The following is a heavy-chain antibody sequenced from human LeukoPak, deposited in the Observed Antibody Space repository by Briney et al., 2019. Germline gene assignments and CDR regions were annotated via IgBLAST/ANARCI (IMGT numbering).Heavy chain of an antibody. D-gene: IGHD2-15*01. CDR2: IYYSGST. CDR1: GGSISGGGYY. Sequence: SETLSLTCTVSGGSISGGGYYWRWIRQHPGKGLEWIGYIYYSGSTYYNPSLKSRVTISVDTSKNQFSLKLSSVTAADTAVYFCAREIEGGVADSEAEFSYYFDYWGRGTLVTVSS. CDR3: AREIEGGVADSEAEFSYYFDY. V-gene: IGHV4-31*03. J-gene: IGHJ4*02.